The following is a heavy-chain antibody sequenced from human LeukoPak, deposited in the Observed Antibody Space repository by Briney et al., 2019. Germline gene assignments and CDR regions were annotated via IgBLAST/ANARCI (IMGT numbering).Heavy chain of an antibody. CDR3: AKDRRWLDP. CDR2: IWYDGSNK. V-gene: IGHV3-33*06. J-gene: IGHJ5*02. Sequence: GGSLRLSCAASGFNFSSDGMHWVRQAPGKGLEWVAVIWYDGSNKYYADSVKGRFTISRDNSKNTLYLQMNSLRAEDTAVHYCAKDRRWLDPWGQGTLVTVSS. CDR1: GFNFSSDG.